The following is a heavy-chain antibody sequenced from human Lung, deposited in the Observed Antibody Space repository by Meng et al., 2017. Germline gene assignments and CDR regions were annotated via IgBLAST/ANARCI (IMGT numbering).Heavy chain of an antibody. J-gene: IGHJ4*02. D-gene: IGHD6-19*01. CDR1: GGSFSGYY. V-gene: IGHV4-34*02. CDR3: VRRTYSSGWYFDY. Sequence: QVQLQQWGAGLLKPSETLSLNCAVYGGSFSGYYWSWIRQPPGKGLEWIGEIIDSGSTNYNPSLKSRVTISVDTSKNQFSLRVTSVTAADRAVYYCVRRTYSSGWYFDYWGQGTLVTVSS. CDR2: IIDSGST.